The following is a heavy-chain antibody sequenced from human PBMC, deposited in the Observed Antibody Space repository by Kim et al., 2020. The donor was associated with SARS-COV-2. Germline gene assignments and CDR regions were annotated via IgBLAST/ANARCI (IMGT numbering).Heavy chain of an antibody. CDR3: ARDLPRTTSWFYFDS. V-gene: IGHV1-18*01. J-gene: IGHJ4*02. CDR1: GYTFTNYG. Sequence: ASVKVSCKTSGYTFTNYGISWVRQAPGQGLEWMGWISGFTGNTNYTKKLQDRVTMTTDTSTNTAYMELRSLRSDDTATYYCARDLPRTTSWFYFDSWGQGTLVPVSS. CDR2: ISGFTGNT. D-gene: IGHD2-2*01.